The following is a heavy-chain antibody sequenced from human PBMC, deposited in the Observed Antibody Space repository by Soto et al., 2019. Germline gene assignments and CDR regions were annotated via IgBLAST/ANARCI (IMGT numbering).Heavy chain of an antibody. J-gene: IGHJ4*02. V-gene: IGHV1-69*04. CDR1: GGTFSSYT. D-gene: IGHD3-22*01. CDR2: IIPILGIA. CDR3: ARDGVYYDSSGYYSYYFDY. Sequence: ASVKVACKASGGTFSSYTISWVRQAPGQGLEWMGRIIPILGIANYAQKFQGRVTITADKSTSTAYMELSSLRSEDTAVYYCARDGVYYDSSGYYSYYFDYWGQGTLVTVSS.